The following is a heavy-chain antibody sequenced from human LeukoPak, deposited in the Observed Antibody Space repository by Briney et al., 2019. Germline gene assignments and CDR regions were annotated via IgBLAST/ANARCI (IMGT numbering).Heavy chain of an antibody. D-gene: IGHD3-22*01. CDR3: ALYSSGYYYYYYYGMDV. CDR1: GFTFSSYA. V-gene: IGHV3-23*01. CDR2: ISGSGGST. Sequence: PGGSLRLSCAASGFTFSSYAMSWVRQAPGKGLEWASAISGSGGSTYYADSVKGRFTISRDNSKNTLYLQMNSLRAEDTAVYYCALYSSGYYYYYYYGMDVWGQGTTVTVSS. J-gene: IGHJ6*02.